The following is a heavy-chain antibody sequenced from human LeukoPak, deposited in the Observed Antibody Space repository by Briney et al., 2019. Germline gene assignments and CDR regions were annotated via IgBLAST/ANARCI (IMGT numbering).Heavy chain of an antibody. CDR2: ISYDGSNK. CDR3: ARGRGDDSPYGMDV. CDR1: GFTFSSYA. V-gene: IGHV3-30-3*01. D-gene: IGHD3-16*01. J-gene: IGHJ6*02. Sequence: PGGSLRLSCAASGFTFSSYAMHWVRQAPGKGLEWVAVISYDGSNKYYADSVKGRFTISRDNSKNTLYLQMNSLRAEDTAVYYCARGRGDDSPYGMDVWGQGTTVTVSS.